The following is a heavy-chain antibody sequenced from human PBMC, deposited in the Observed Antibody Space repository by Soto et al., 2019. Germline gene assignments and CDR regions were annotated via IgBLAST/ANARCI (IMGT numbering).Heavy chain of an antibody. CDR1: GGSISNSNW. D-gene: IGHD1-26*01. J-gene: IGHJ4*02. V-gene: IGHV4-4*02. CDR3: ANRPIVGAAI. Sequence: SETLSLTCAVFGGSISNSNWWTWVRQPPGKGLDWIGEIFHIGSTNYNSSLMGRVTISVDKANNQFSLKLSSVTAADTAVYYCANRPIVGAAIWGRVTLVTVSS. CDR2: IFHIGST.